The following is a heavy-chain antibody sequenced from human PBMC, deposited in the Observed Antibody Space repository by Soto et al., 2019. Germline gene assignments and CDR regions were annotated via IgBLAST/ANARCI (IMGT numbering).Heavy chain of an antibody. Sequence: ASVKVSCKASGFIFSKYYMHWVRQAPGQGLEWVGIINPSGTRTSCAPKFQGRVTMTRDTATSTVYMEVSSLTSDDTAVYYCARGKSLENWGQGTLVTVS. V-gene: IGHV1-46*01. CDR3: ARGKSLEN. CDR2: INPSGTRT. J-gene: IGHJ4*02. CDR1: GFIFSKYY. D-gene: IGHD1-1*01.